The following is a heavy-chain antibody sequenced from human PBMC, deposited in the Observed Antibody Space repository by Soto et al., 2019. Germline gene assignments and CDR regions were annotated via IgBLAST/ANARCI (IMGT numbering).Heavy chain of an antibody. CDR2: ISGSGGSK. Sequence: PGGSLRLSCAASGFTFSSYGMSGVRQAPGKGLEWVSAISGSGGSKYYADSVKGRFTISRDNSKNTLYLQMNSLRAEDTAVYYCAQHSMVVPAAPGFDPWGQGTLVTVSS. V-gene: IGHV3-23*01. D-gene: IGHD2-2*01. CDR1: GFTFSSYG. CDR3: AQHSMVVPAAPGFDP. J-gene: IGHJ5*02.